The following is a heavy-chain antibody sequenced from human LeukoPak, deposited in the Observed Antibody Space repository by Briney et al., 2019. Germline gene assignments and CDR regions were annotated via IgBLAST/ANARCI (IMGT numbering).Heavy chain of an antibody. CDR1: GYTFTGYH. V-gene: IGHV1-2*02. D-gene: IGHD5-24*01. CDR3: AGDTGRDGYSFDY. Sequence: GASVKVSCKASGYTFTGYHMHWVRQAPGQGLEWMGWIDPNSGGTNYVQEFQGRVTMTRDTSISTAYMELSRLRSDDTAVYYCAGDTGRDGYSFDYWGQGTLVTVSS. J-gene: IGHJ4*02. CDR2: IDPNSGGT.